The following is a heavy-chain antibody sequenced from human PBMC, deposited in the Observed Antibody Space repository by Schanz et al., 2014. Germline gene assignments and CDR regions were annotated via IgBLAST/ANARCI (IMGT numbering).Heavy chain of an antibody. J-gene: IGHJ3*02. D-gene: IGHD3-10*01. Sequence: EVQLVESGGGLVQPGGSLRLSCTASGFTFSDYCMSWVRQAPGKGPEWVANIKHDGSVKDYVDSVEGRFTISRDNAKNSLYLQMNSLRAEDTALYYCARGGFGELSAFDIWGQGTMVTVSS. V-gene: IGHV3-7*05. CDR1: GFTFSDYC. CDR2: IKHDGSVK. CDR3: ARGGFGELSAFDI.